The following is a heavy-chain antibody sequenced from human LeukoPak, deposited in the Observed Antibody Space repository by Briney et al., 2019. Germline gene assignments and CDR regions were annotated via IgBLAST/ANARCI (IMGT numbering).Heavy chain of an antibody. V-gene: IGHV3-30*03. CDR2: ISYDGSDK. J-gene: IGHJ4*02. D-gene: IGHD1-26*01. CDR1: GFTFSTYG. CDR3: AREGRGSYSLYYFDY. Sequence: SGGSLRLSCAASGFTFSTYGMHWVRQAPGKGLEWVAVISYDGSDKYYADSVKGRFTISRDNSKNTLYLQMNSLRAEDTAVYYCAREGRGSYSLYYFDYWGQGTLVTVSS.